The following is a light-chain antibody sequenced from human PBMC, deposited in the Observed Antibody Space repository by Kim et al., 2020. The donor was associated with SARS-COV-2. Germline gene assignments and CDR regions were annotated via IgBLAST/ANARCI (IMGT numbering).Light chain of an antibody. CDR3: SSYTSSSSRV. J-gene: IGLJ3*02. Sequence: GQSITISCAGTSSDVGGYDYVSWYQQHPGKVPKLMIYDVTNRPSGVSNRFSGSKSGNTASLTISGLQAEDEADYYCSSYTSSSSRVFGGGTHLTVL. CDR1: SSDVGGYDY. V-gene: IGLV2-14*03. CDR2: DVT.